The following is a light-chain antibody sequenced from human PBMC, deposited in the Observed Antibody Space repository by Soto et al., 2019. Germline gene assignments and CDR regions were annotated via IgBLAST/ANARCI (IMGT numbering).Light chain of an antibody. Sequence: DIQMTQSPSTLSGSVGDRVTITCRASQTISSWLAWYQQKPGKAPKLLIYKASSLESGVPSRFSGSGSGTEFTLTISSLQPDDFATYYCQQYNSSFGQGTKVDI. CDR3: QQYNSS. V-gene: IGKV1-5*03. CDR2: KAS. CDR1: QTISSW. J-gene: IGKJ1*01.